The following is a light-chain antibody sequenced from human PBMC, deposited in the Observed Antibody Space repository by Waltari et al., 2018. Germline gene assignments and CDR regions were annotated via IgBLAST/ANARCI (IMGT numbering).Light chain of an antibody. J-gene: IGKJ1*01. CDR2: GAS. CDR1: QSVSRA. Sequence: EIVLTQSPGTLSLSPGERATVSCRTSQSVSRAVAWYQQKPGQAPRLLISGASTRATGIPDRFSGSGSGTDFSLTISRLEPDDFAVYYCQHYLRLPVTFGQGTTVEI. V-gene: IGKV3-20*01. CDR3: QHYLRLPVT.